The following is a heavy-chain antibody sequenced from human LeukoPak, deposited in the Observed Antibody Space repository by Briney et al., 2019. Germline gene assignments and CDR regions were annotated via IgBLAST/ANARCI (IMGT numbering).Heavy chain of an antibody. Sequence: GGSLTLSCAASGFSLSDSAIHWVRQTSGKGLEWVGRIRSKGNNYSTLYSESLKGRFTISRDDSKNTAYLQMNNVKTEDTAVYYCARNFDYYDSSGSLAWGQGTLVTVSS. CDR2: IRSKGNNYST. J-gene: IGHJ4*02. CDR3: ARNFDYYDSSGSLA. D-gene: IGHD3-22*01. V-gene: IGHV3-73*01. CDR1: GFSLSDSA.